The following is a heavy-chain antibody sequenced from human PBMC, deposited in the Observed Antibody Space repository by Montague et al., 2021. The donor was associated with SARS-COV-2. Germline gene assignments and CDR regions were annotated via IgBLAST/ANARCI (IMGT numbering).Heavy chain of an antibody. CDR3: ARVRITMIVVVDAFDI. CDR2: IYYSGST. D-gene: IGHD3-22*01. Sequence: TLSLTCTVSGGSISSGGYYWSWICQHPGKGLEWIGYIYYSGSTYYNPSLKSRVTISVDTSKNQFSLKLSSVTAADTAVYYCARVRITMIVVVDAFDIWGQGTMVTVSS. CDR1: GGSISSGGYY. V-gene: IGHV4-31*03. J-gene: IGHJ3*02.